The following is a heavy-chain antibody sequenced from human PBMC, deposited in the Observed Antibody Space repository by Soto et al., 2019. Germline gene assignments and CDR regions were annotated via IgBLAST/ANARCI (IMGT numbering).Heavy chain of an antibody. J-gene: IGHJ6*02. D-gene: IGHD3-9*01. CDR3: ARADYEILTGSDAIDV. CDR2: VSTNGAT. Sequence: PSETLSLTCTVSDDFISSYYWNWIRQPAGKGLEWIGRVSTNGATNYNPSPESRVTMSVDTSKNQFSLKLTSVTAADTAVYFCARADYEILTGSDAIDVWGQGTTVTVSS. V-gene: IGHV4-4*07. CDR1: DDFISSYY.